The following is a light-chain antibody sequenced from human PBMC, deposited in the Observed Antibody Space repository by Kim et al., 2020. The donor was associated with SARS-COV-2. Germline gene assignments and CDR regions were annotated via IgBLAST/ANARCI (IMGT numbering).Light chain of an antibody. Sequence: APGEKAAPSSSATRRVVSILASCHQKPVHAPRLLIYSASTTGTSGPARFSGSGSSTEFILPISSLLSDDFAVDYCQQYNNRSALTFGEGTKVDIK. CDR1: RRVVSI. CDR3: QQYNNRSALT. V-gene: IGKV3-15*01. J-gene: IGKJ4*02. CDR2: SAS.